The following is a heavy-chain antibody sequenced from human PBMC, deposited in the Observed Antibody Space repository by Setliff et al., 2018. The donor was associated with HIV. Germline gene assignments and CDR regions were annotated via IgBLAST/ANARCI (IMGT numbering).Heavy chain of an antibody. J-gene: IGHJ3*02. D-gene: IGHD3-3*01. CDR1: GVSTSSSTYY. Sequence: PSETLSLTCSVSGVSTSSSTYYWGWIRQPPGKGLEWIGYIFYTGSTYYNPSLKSRVTISVDTSKNHFSLKLSSVTAADTAIYYCARVPRITTLRNAFDIWGQGTMVTVSS. V-gene: IGHV4-39*02. CDR3: ARVPRITTLRNAFDI. CDR2: IFYTGST.